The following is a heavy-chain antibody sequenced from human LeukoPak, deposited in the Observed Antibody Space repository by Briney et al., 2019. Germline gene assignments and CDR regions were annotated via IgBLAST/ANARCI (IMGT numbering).Heavy chain of an antibody. V-gene: IGHV3-30*03. CDR1: GFTFSSYG. D-gene: IGHD3-16*01. CDR2: ISYDGSNK. CDR3: AREGIYGLDY. J-gene: IGHJ4*02. Sequence: PGGSLRLSCAASGFTFSSYGMHWVRQAPGKGLEWVAVISYDGSNKYYADSVKGRFTISRDNSKNTLYLQMDSLRVEDTAVYYCAREGIYGLDYWGQGTLVTVSS.